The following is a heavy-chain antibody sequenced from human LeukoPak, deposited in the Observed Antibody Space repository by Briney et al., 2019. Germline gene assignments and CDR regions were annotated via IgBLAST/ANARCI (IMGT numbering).Heavy chain of an antibody. Sequence: ASVKVSCKASGYTFTSYYIHWVRQAPGQGLEWMGIINPSGDITSYAQKCQGRVTMTRDTSTSTVYMELSSLRSEDTAVYYCARDYSSSWPRRYFDYWGQGTLVTVSS. CDR3: ARDYSSSWPRRYFDY. CDR1: GYTFTSYY. V-gene: IGHV1-46*01. J-gene: IGHJ4*02. D-gene: IGHD6-13*01. CDR2: INPSGDIT.